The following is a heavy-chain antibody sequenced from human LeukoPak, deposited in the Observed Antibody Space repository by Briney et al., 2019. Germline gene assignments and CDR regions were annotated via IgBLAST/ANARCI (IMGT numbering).Heavy chain of an antibody. CDR1: GFNFSGHG. D-gene: IGHD6-25*01. CDR2: ISYDGSNE. CDR3: GKVVECSGWYVDY. V-gene: IGHV3-30*18. Sequence: PGGSLRLSCAVSGFNFSGHGRNWVRQAPGKGLEWVAVISYDGSNEYYADSVKGRFTISRDNSKNTLYLQMNSLRAEDTAVYFCGKVVECSGWYVDYWGQGTLVTVSS. J-gene: IGHJ4*02.